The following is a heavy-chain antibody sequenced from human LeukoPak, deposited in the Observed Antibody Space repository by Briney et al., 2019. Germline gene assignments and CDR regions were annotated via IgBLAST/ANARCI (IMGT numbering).Heavy chain of an antibody. Sequence: SVKVSCKASGGTFSSYTISWVRQAPGQGLEWMGRIIPILGIANYAQKFQGRVTITADKSTSTAYMELSSLRSEDTAVYYCARRYSGSYYGDAFDIWGQGTMVTVSP. D-gene: IGHD1-26*01. CDR2: IIPILGIA. CDR1: GGTFSSYT. V-gene: IGHV1-69*02. J-gene: IGHJ3*02. CDR3: ARRYSGSYYGDAFDI.